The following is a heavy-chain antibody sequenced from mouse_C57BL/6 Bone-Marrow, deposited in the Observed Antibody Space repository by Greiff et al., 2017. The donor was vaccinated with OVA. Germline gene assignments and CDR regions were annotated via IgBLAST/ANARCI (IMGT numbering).Heavy chain of an antibody. V-gene: IGHV14-4*01. CDR3: TPYGAMDY. Sequence: EVQLQESGAELVRPGASVKLSCTASGFNIKDDYMHWVKQRPEQGLEWIGWIDPENGATEYASKFQGKATITADTSSNTAYLQLSSLTSEDTAGYYCTPYGAMDYWGQGTSVTVSS. D-gene: IGHD1-1*02. CDR2: IDPENGAT. CDR1: GFNIKDDY. J-gene: IGHJ4*01.